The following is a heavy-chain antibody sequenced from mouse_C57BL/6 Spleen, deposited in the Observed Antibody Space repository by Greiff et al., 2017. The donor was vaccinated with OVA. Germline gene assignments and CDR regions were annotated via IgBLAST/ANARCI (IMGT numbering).Heavy chain of an antibody. V-gene: IGHV7-3*01. CDR2: IRNKANGYTT. CDR1: GFTFTDYY. CDR3: ARYIPLSYFDY. D-gene: IGHD6-1*01. Sequence: DVQLVESGGGLVQPGGSLSLSCAASGFTFTDYYMSWVRQPPGKALEWLGFIRNKANGYTTEYSAPVKGRFTISRDNSQSILYLQMNALRAEDSATYYCARYIPLSYFDYWGQGTTLTVSS. J-gene: IGHJ2*01.